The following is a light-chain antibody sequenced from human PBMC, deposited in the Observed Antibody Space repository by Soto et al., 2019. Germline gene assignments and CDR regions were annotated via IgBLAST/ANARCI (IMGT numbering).Light chain of an antibody. CDR2: DTS. CDR3: QQRTKFLWT. Sequence: EIVLTQSPATLSLSPGERATVSCRASQSVSSYLAWYQQKPGQAPRLLIYDTSNRAPGIPARFSGSGSGTDFTLTISSLEPEDFAVYFCQQRTKFLWTFGQGTKVDI. CDR1: QSVSSY. V-gene: IGKV3-11*01. J-gene: IGKJ1*01.